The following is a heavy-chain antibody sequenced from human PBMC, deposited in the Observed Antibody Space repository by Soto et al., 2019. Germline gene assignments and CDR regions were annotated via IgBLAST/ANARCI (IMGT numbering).Heavy chain of an antibody. CDR1: GGTFSSYA. CDR2: IIPIFGTA. CDR3: ARDSGDYDYWYFDL. J-gene: IGHJ2*01. D-gene: IGHD4-17*01. V-gene: IGHV1-69*12. Sequence: QVQLVQSGAEVKKPGSSVKVSCKVSGGTFSSYAISWVRQAPGQGLEWMGGIIPIFGTANYAQKFQGRVTITADESTSTAYMELSSLRSEDTAVYYCARDSGDYDYWYFDLWGRGTLVTVSS.